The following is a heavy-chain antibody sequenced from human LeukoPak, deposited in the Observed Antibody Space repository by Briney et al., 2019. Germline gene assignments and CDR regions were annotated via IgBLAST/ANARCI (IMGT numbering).Heavy chain of an antibody. J-gene: IGHJ4*02. CDR2: INPNSGGT. V-gene: IGHV1-2*02. Sequence: ASMKVSCKASGYTFSGYYMHWVRQAPGQGLEWMGWINPNSGGTNYPQKFQGRVTMTRDTSISTAYMELSRLRSDDTAVYYCARDLPYYDFWSGYYNYFDYWGQGTLVTVSS. CDR3: ARDLPYYDFWSGYYNYFDY. D-gene: IGHD3-3*01. CDR1: GYTFSGYY.